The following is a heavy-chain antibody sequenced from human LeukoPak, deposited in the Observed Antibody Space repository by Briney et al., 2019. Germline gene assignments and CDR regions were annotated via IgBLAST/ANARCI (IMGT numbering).Heavy chain of an antibody. D-gene: IGHD5-12*01. CDR1: GGSISSGDYY. CDR3: ARGEWLRAFDY. J-gene: IGHJ4*02. V-gene: IGHV4-30-4*08. CDR2: IYYSGST. Sequence: PSQTLSLTCTVPGGSISSGDYYWSWIRQPPGKGLEWIGYIYYSGSTYYNPSLKSRVTISVDTSKNQFSLKLSSVTAADTAVYYCARGEWLRAFDYWGQGTLVTVSS.